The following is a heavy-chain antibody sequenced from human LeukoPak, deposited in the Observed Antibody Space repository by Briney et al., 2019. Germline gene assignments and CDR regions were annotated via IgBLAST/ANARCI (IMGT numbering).Heavy chain of an antibody. V-gene: IGHV3-11*01. J-gene: IGHJ4*02. D-gene: IGHD5-12*01. CDR2: ISRRATTI. Sequence: GGSLTLSCAASGLSLTGNYTNWIRQAPGKGLEWIAYISRRATTIKYADSVKARFTISRDTAKNTLYLHLNSLKSEDTALYFCAGGYNGYDWSDYWGQGALVTVSS. CDR3: AGGYNGYDWSDY. CDR1: GLSLTGNY.